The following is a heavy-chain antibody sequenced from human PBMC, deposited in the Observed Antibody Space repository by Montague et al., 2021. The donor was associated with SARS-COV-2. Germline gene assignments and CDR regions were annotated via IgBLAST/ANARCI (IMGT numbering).Heavy chain of an antibody. J-gene: IGHJ3*01. D-gene: IGHD3-16*01. CDR2: IDNSGSA. V-gene: IGHV4-31*03. Sequence: TLSLTCTVSGVSITRGGYFWSWIRQHPGRGLEWIGYIDNSGSAHSNPSLTSRVSISIDTSNNQFSLKLTSVTTADTAVYYCARQLGGFGVWGQGTMVTVSS. CDR1: GVSITRGGYF. CDR3: ARQLGGFGV.